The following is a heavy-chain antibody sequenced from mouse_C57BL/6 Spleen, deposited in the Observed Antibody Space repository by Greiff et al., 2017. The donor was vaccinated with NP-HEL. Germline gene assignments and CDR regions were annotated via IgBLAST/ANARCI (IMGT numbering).Heavy chain of an antibody. J-gene: IGHJ3*01. CDR3: ARGGDEAWFAY. V-gene: IGHV1-18*01. Sequence: EVQLQQSGPELVKPGASVKIPCKASGYTFTDYNMDWVKQSHGKSLEWIGDINPNNGGTIYNQKFKGKATLTVDKSSSTAYMELRSLTSEDTAVYYCARGGDEAWFAYWGQGTLVTVSA. D-gene: IGHD3-3*01. CDR1: GYTFTDYN. CDR2: INPNNGGT.